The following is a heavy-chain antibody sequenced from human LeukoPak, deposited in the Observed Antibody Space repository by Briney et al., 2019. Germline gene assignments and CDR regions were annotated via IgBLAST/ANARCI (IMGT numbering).Heavy chain of an antibody. CDR1: GFTFSSYS. J-gene: IGHJ2*01. V-gene: IGHV3-48*01. CDR3: AKVAVVVVITDWYFDL. D-gene: IGHD3-22*01. CDR2: ISSSSSTI. Sequence: GGSLRLSCAASGFTFSSYSMNWVRQAPGKELEWVSYISSSSSTIYYADSVKGRFTISRDNAKNSLYLQMNSLRAEVTAVYYCAKVAVVVVITDWYFDLWGRGTLVTVSS.